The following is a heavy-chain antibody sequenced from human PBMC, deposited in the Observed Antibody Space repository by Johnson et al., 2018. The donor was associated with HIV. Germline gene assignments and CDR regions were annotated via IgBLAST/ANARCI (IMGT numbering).Heavy chain of an antibody. CDR2: IYSGGST. J-gene: IGHJ3*02. CDR1: GFTVSSNY. Sequence: VQLVESGGGVVQPGGSLRLSCAASGFTVSSNYMSWVRQAPGKGLEWVSVIYSGGSTYYADSVKGRFTISRDNSKNSLYLQMNSLRAEDTALYYCARGIMITFGGVIAHEAFDIWGQGTMVIVSS. V-gene: IGHV3-66*01. D-gene: IGHD3-16*02. CDR3: ARGIMITFGGVIAHEAFDI.